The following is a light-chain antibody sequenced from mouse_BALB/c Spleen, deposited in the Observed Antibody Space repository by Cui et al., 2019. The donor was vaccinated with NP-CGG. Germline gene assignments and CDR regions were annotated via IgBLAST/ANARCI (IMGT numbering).Light chain of an antibody. J-gene: IGLJ1*01. V-gene: IGLV1*01. CDR1: TGAVTTSNY. Sequence: AVVTQQFALTTSPGETVTLTCRSSTGAVTTSNYANWVQEKPDHLFTGLIGGTNNRAPGVPARFSGSLIGDKAALTITGSQTEDDAMYFCALWYSNHWVFGGGTKLTVL. CDR3: ALWYSNHWV. CDR2: GTN.